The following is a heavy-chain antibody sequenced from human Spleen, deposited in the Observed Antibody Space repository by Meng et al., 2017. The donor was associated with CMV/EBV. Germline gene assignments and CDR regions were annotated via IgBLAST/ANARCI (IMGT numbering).Heavy chain of an antibody. Sequence: GESLKISCKASGYRFTGYSLHWVRQAPGQGLEWMGWIDPSSGGTNYAQKFLGRVTMTRDTSISTAYMELSRLRSDDTAVYYCARPAYSSSSPFDYWGQGTLVTVSS. V-gene: IGHV1-2*02. CDR2: IDPSSGGT. D-gene: IGHD6-6*01. CDR3: ARPAYSSSSPFDY. CDR1: GYRFTGYS. J-gene: IGHJ4*02.